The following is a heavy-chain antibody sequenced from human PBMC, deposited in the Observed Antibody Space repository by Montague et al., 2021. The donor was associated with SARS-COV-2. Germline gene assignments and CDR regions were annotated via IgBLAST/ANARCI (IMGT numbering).Heavy chain of an antibody. D-gene: IGHD3-22*01. Sequence: SETLSLTCGVSGASVTSTNWWSWVRQPTGKGLEWIGEIYHTGNTNYSPSLKSRVYISLDKSKNQLSLRLNSVTAADTAVDYCASPKEGSGYYRPFDYWGQGVLVTVSS. CDR1: GASVTSTNW. J-gene: IGHJ4*02. V-gene: IGHV4-4*02. CDR2: IYHTGNT. CDR3: ASPKEGSGYYRPFDY.